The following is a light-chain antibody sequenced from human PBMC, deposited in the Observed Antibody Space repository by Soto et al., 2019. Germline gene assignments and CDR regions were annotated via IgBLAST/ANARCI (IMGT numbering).Light chain of an antibody. J-gene: IGLJ7*01. CDR3: CSYAGSSTHAV. CDR2: EVS. Sequence: QSALTRPASVSGSPGQSITISCTGTSSDVGSYNLVSWYQQHPGKAPKLMIYEVSKRPSGVSNRFSGSKSGNTASLTISGLQAEDEADYYCCSYAGSSTHAVFGGGTQLTVL. V-gene: IGLV2-23*02. CDR1: SSDVGSYNL.